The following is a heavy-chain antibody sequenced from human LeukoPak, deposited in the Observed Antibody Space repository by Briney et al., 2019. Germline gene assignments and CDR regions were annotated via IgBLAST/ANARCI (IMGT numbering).Heavy chain of an antibody. CDR2: MNPNSGNT. J-gene: IGHJ4*02. V-gene: IGHV1-8*03. CDR1: GYTFTSYD. D-gene: IGHD6-19*01. CDR3: ARGSGGWNYFDY. Sequence: ASVKVSCKASGYTFTSYDINWVRQATGQGLEWMGWMNPNSGNTGYAQKFQGRVTITRNTSISTAYMELSSLRSEDTAVYYCARGSGGWNYFDYWGQGTLVTVSS.